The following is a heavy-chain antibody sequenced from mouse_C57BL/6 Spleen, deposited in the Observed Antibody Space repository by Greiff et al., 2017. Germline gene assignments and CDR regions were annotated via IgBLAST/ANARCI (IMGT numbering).Heavy chain of an antibody. CDR1: GYTFTDYY. CDR3: ARSEYYAMDY. CDR2: INPNNGGT. Sequence: EVQLQQSGPELVKPGASVKISCKASGYTFTDYYMHWVKQSHGKSLEWIGDINPNNGGTSYNQKFKGKATLTVDKSSSTAYMELRSLTSEDSAVYYCARSEYYAMDYWGQGTSVTVSS. V-gene: IGHV1-26*01. J-gene: IGHJ4*01.